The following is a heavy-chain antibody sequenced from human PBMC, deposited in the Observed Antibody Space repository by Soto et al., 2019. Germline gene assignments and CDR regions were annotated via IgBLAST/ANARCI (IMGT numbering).Heavy chain of an antibody. Sequence: GGSLRLSCAASGFTFSSYAMSWVRQAPGKGLEWVSAISGSGGSTYYADSVKGRFTISRDNSKNTLYLQMNSLRAEDTAVYYCAKDGLYCGGDCYSLYFDYWGQGTLVTVSS. CDR3: AKDGLYCGGDCYSLYFDY. CDR2: ISGSGGST. CDR1: GFTFSSYA. V-gene: IGHV3-23*01. J-gene: IGHJ4*02. D-gene: IGHD2-21*02.